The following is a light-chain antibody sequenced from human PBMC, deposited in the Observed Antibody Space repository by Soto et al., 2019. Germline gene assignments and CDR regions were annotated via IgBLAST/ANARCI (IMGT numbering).Light chain of an antibody. V-gene: IGLV2-8*01. CDR1: SSDVGGHNS. CDR3: GAFVGSATVV. CDR2: EVS. Sequence: QSVLTQPASVSGSPGQSITISCTGTSSDVGGHNSVSWYQQHPGKAPKLIIYEVSKRPSGVPDRFSGSRSGNTASLTVSGLQADDEGDYYCGAFVGSATVVFGSGTKVTVL. J-gene: IGLJ1*01.